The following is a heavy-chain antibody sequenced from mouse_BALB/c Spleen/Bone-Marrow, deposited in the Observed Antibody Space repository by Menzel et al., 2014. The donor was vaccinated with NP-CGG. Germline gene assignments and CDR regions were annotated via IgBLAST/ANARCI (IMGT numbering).Heavy chain of an antibody. D-gene: IGHD3-2*02. CDR2: IDPETGGT. V-gene: IGHV1-15*01. J-gene: IGHJ3*01. Sequence: VQLQQSGAELVRPGASVTLSCKASGFTFTDYEMHWLKQTPVHGLEWIGAIDPETGGTAYDQKFKGRATLTTDTSSSTAYMELRSLTSEDSAGYYCTRLGSSGYGAYWCQGTLVTVSA. CDR3: TRLGSSGYGAY. CDR1: GFTFTDYE.